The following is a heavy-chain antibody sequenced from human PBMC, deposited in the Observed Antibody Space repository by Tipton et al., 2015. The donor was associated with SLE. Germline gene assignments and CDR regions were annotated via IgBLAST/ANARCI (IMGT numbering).Heavy chain of an antibody. Sequence: TLSLTCTVSGGSMRSYYWSWIRQPPGKGLEWIGYIYYSGSTNYNPSLRSRVTISVDTSKNKFSLKLSSVTAADTAIYYCARLYYYDSSNYPPDAFDIWGQGTMVTVSS. D-gene: IGHD3-22*01. CDR2: IYYSGST. J-gene: IGHJ3*02. V-gene: IGHV4-59*01. CDR3: ARLYYYDSSNYPPDAFDI. CDR1: GGSMRSYY.